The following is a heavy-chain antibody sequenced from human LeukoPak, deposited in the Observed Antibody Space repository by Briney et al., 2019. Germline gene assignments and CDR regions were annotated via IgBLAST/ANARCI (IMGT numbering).Heavy chain of an antibody. CDR1: GGSISSYY. J-gene: IGHJ4*02. CDR3: AREWQYQFDY. Sequence: NPSETLSLTCTVSGGSISSYYWSWIRQPPGKGLEWIGTIYYSGSTYYNPSLKSRVTISIDTSKNHFSLELSSVTAADTAVYYCAREWQYQFDYWGQGSLATVSS. D-gene: IGHD2-8*01. CDR2: IYYSGST. V-gene: IGHV4-59*04.